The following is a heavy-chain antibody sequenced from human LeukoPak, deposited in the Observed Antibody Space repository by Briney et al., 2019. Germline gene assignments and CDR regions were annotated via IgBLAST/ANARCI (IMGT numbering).Heavy chain of an antibody. Sequence: PGGSLRLSCAASGFTISDYWMTWVRQAPGKGLERVANIKQDGSEKTYVDSVKGRFTISRDNAKNSIFLQMNSLRVEDMAIYYCVRDGGTDWYDPWGQGTLVSVSS. D-gene: IGHD3-16*01. CDR1: GFTISDYW. CDR3: VRDGGTDWYDP. J-gene: IGHJ5*02. CDR2: IKQDGSEK. V-gene: IGHV3-7*01.